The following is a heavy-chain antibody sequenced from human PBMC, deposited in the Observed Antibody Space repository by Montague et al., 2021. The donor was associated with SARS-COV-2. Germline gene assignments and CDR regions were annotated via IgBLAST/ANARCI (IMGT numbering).Heavy chain of an antibody. CDR3: ARESLHLTGYYNDYFDY. D-gene: IGHD3-9*01. V-gene: IGHV4-61*02. Sequence: TLSLTCTVSGGSISSGSYYWNWIRQPAGKGLEWIGRIYTSGSTNYNPSLKSRVTLSVDTSKNQFSLKLSSVTAADTAVYYCARESLHLTGYYNDYFDYWGQGTLVTVSS. J-gene: IGHJ4*02. CDR1: GGSISSGSYY. CDR2: IYTSGST.